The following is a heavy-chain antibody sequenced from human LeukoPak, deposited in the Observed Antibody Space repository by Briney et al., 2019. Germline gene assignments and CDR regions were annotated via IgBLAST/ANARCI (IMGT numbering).Heavy chain of an antibody. CDR3: ARVYDFWSGPDY. CDR2: INPNSGGT. CDR1: GYTFTGYY. Sequence: ASVKVSCKASGYTFTGYYMHWVRQAPGQGLEWMGWINPNSGGTNYAQKFRGRVTMTRDTSISTAYMELSRLRSDDTAVYYCARVYDFWSGPDYWGQGTLVTVSS. D-gene: IGHD3-3*01. J-gene: IGHJ4*02. V-gene: IGHV1-2*02.